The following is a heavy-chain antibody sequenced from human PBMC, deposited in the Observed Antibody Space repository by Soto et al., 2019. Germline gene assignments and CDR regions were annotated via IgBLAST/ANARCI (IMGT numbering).Heavy chain of an antibody. Sequence: GVLRLSCAASGFTFSSYSMNWVRQAPGKGLEWVSYISSSSSTIYYADSVKGRFTISRDNAKNSLYLQMNSLRAEDTAVYYCARDPYSYGRTDCWGQGTLVTVSS. V-gene: IGHV3-48*01. D-gene: IGHD5-18*01. J-gene: IGHJ4*02. CDR1: GFTFSSYS. CDR2: ISSSSSTI. CDR3: ARDPYSYGRTDC.